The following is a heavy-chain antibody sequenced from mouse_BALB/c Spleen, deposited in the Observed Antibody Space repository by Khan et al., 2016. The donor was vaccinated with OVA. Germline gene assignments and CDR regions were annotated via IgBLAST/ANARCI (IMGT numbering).Heavy chain of an antibody. J-gene: IGHJ3*01. CDR2: ISPVSGDT. V-gene: IGHV1-77*01. CDR3: ARRNYFGYTFAY. D-gene: IGHD1-2*01. Sequence: QVQLQQSGTELARPGASVNLSCRASGYTFTDFYINWVKQRSGQGLEWIGEISPVSGDTYYNEKFKGKATLTADNSSSTAYMQLSSLTSEAYAVYFCARRNYFGYTFAYWGQGTLVTVSA. CDR1: GYTFTDFY.